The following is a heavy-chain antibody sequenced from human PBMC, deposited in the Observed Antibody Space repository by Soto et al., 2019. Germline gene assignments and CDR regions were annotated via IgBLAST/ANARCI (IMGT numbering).Heavy chain of an antibody. D-gene: IGHD4-17*01. J-gene: IGHJ4*02. CDR2: IWYDGSNK. CDR1: GFTFSSYG. V-gene: IGHV3-33*01. Sequence: GGSLRLSCAASGFTFSSYGMHWVRQAPGKGLEWVAVIWYDGSNKYYADSVKGRFPISRDNSKNTLYLQMNSLRAEDTAVYYCAADYGDLTIDYWGQGTLVTVSS. CDR3: AADYGDLTIDY.